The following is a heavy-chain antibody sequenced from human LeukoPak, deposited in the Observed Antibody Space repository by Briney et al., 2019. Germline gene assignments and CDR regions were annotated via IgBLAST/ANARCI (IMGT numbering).Heavy chain of an antibody. V-gene: IGHV3-21*01. CDR1: GFTFSSYS. CDR3: ARRGSGYDSALFDY. CDR2: ISSSSGYI. J-gene: IGHJ4*02. D-gene: IGHD5-12*01. Sequence: GGSLRLSCAASGFTFSSYSMNWVRQAPGKGLELVSSISSSSGYIYYADSVKGRFTISRDNAKNSLYLQMNSLRAEDTAVYYCARRGSGYDSALFDYWGQGTLVTVSS.